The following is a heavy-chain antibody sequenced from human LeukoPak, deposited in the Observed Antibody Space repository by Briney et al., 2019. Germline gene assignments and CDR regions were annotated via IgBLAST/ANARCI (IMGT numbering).Heavy chain of an antibody. D-gene: IGHD2-2*01. J-gene: IGHJ4*02. Sequence: PGGSLRLSCAASGFTFRSYGMHWVSQAPGKGLEWVAFIRYDGSNKYYADSVKGRFTISRDNSKNTLYLQMNSLRAEDTAVYYCAKSGLGYCSSTSCYLLGYWGQGTLVTVSS. V-gene: IGHV3-30*02. CDR2: IRYDGSNK. CDR3: AKSGLGYCSSTSCYLLGY. CDR1: GFTFRSYG.